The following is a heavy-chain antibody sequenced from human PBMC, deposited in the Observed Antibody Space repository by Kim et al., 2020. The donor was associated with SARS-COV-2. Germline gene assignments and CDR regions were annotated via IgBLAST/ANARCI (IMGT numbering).Heavy chain of an antibody. J-gene: IGHJ4*02. Sequence: TNYNPSLNSRVTISVDPSTNQFSLKLSSVTAADTAVYYCARWIAAAGTDYWGQGTLVTVSS. CDR3: ARWIAAAGTDY. D-gene: IGHD6-13*01. CDR2: T. V-gene: IGHV4-34*01.